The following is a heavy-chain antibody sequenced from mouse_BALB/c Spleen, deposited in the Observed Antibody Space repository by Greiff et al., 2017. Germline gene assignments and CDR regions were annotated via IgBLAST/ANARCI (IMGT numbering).Heavy chain of an antibody. CDR3: ARGDYDGEAWFAY. Sequence: EVQLVESGGGLVQPGGSRKLSCAASGFTFSSFGMHWVRQAPEKGLEWVAYISSGSSTNYYADTVKGRFTISRDNPKNTLFLQMTSLRSEDTAMYYGARGDYDGEAWFAYWGQGTLVTVSA. J-gene: IGHJ3*01. D-gene: IGHD2-4*01. V-gene: IGHV5-17*02. CDR1: GFTFSSFG. CDR2: ISSGSSTN.